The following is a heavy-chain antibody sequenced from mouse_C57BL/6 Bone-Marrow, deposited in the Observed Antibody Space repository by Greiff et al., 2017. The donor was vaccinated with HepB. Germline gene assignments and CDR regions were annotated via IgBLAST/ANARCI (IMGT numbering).Heavy chain of an antibody. D-gene: IGHD1-1*01. CDR1: GYTFTDYN. CDR2: INPNNGGT. J-gene: IGHJ2*01. CDR3: ARDYGSSYTFPYFDY. V-gene: IGHV1-18*01. Sequence: VHVKQSGPELVKPGASVKIPCKASGYTFTDYNMDWVKQSHGKSLEWIGDINPNNGGTIYNQKFKGKATVTVDKSSSTAYMELRSLTSEDTAVYYCARDYGSSYTFPYFDYWGQGTTLTVSS.